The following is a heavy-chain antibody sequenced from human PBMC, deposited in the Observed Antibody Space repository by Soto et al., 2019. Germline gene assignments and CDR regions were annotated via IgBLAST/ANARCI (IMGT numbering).Heavy chain of an antibody. CDR1: GCSFASYW. D-gene: IGHD3-10*01. V-gene: IGHV5-51*01. CDR2: IYPGDSDT. Sequence: GVSLQISCKGSGCSFASYWIGWVRQMPGKGLEWMGIIYPGDSDTRYSPSFQGQVTISADKSISTAYLQWSSLKASDTAVYYCAKGPHSASGYYYMDVWGKGTTVTVSS. CDR3: AKGPHSASGYYYMDV. J-gene: IGHJ6*03.